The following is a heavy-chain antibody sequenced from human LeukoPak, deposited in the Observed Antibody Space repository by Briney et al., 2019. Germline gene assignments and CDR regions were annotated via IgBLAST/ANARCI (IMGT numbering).Heavy chain of an antibody. CDR3: ARDFYSSSWRPNWFDP. V-gene: IGHV1-69*06. Sequence: ASVKVSCKASGGTFSSYAISWVRQAPGQGLEWMGGIIPIFGTANYAQKFRGRVTITADKSTSTAYMELRNLRSDDTAVYYCARDFYSSSWRPNWFDPWGQGTLVTVSS. CDR1: GGTFSSYA. J-gene: IGHJ5*02. D-gene: IGHD6-13*01. CDR2: IIPIFGTA.